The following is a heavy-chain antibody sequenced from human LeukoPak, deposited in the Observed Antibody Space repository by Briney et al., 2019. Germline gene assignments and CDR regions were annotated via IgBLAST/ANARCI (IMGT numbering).Heavy chain of an antibody. D-gene: IGHD2-15*01. J-gene: IGHJ4*02. CDR2: ISAYNGNT. CDR1: GYTFTSYG. Sequence: ASVKVSCKASGYTFTSYGISWVRQAPGQGLEWMGWISAYNGNTNYAQKLQGRVTMTTDTSTSTAYMELSRLRSDDTAVYYCARDQYCSGGSCSNFDYWGQGTLVTVSS. CDR3: ARDQYCSGGSCSNFDY. V-gene: IGHV1-18*01.